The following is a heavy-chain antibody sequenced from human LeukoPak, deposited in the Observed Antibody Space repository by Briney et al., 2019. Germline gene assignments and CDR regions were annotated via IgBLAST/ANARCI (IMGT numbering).Heavy chain of an antibody. CDR3: ARGRSTAWDDAFDI. V-gene: IGHV1-2*02. D-gene: IGHD6-13*01. CDR2: TNVNSGGS. J-gene: IGHJ3*02. Sequence: ASVKVSCRASGYTFTGFYIHWVRQAPGQGLECMGWTNVNSGGSKYVQKFQGRVTMTRDTSINTAYMELSSLTSDDTAVYYCARGRSTAWDDAFDIWGQGTMVTVSS. CDR1: GYTFTGFY.